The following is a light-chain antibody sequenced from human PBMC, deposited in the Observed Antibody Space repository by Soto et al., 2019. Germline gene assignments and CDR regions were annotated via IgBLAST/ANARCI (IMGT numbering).Light chain of an antibody. CDR1: QSISSY. Sequence: DIQMTQSPSSLSASVGDRVTITCRASQSISSYLNWYQQKPGKAPQLLIYDASNLETGVPSRFSATASGTDFSFTISSLQPEDFATYYCQQYDNVPYTFGGGTKLE. J-gene: IGKJ2*01. CDR3: QQYDNVPYT. CDR2: DAS. V-gene: IGKV1-33*01.